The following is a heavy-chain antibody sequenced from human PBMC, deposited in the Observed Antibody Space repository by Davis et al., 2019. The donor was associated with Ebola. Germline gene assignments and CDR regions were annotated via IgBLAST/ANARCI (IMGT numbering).Heavy chain of an antibody. Sequence: GGSLRLSCAASGFTFSSYSMSWVRQAPGKGLEWVSGINNSGDKTYDVDSVKGRFTISRDNSKNTLYLQMDSLRAEDTAVYYCAKGSGRDYVWGRIPDYWGQGTLVTVSS. D-gene: IGHD3-16*01. J-gene: IGHJ4*02. CDR3: AKGSGRDYVWGRIPDY. V-gene: IGHV3-23*01. CDR2: INNSGDKT. CDR1: GFTFSSYS.